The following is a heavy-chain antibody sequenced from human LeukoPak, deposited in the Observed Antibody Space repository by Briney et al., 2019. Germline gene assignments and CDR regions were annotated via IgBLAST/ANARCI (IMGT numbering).Heavy chain of an antibody. CDR2: ISAYNGNT. CDR3: ARVSTSITIFGVVTAPYYFDY. D-gene: IGHD3-3*01. CDR1: GYTFTSYG. J-gene: IGHJ4*02. Sequence: ASVKVSCKASGYTFTSYGISWVRQAPGQGLEWMGWISAYNGNTSYAQKLQGRVTMTTDTSTSTAYMELRSLRSDDTAVYYCARVSTSITIFGVVTAPYYFDYWGQGTLVTVSS. V-gene: IGHV1-18*01.